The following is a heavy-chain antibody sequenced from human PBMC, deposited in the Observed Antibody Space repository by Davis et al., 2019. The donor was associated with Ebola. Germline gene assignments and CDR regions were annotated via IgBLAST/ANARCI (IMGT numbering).Heavy chain of an antibody. J-gene: IGHJ5*02. CDR1: GFTFSSYS. CDR3: ARDVVVVSLWSWFDP. D-gene: IGHD2-15*01. CDR2: ISSSSSYI. V-gene: IGHV3-21*01. Sequence: GESLKISCAASGFTFSSYSMDWVRQAPGKGLEWVSSISSSSSYIYYADSVKGRFTISRDNAKNSLYLQMNSLRAEDTAVYYCARDVVVVSLWSWFDPWGQGTLVTVSS.